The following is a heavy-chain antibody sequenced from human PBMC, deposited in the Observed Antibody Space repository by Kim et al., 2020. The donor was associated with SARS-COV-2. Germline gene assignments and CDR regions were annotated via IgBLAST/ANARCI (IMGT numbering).Heavy chain of an antibody. CDR2: IKQDGSVI. V-gene: IGHV3-7*03. Sequence: GWSLRLSCAASGFTFSSHWMSWVRQAPGKGLEWVANIKQDGSVIYYVDSVKGRFTISRDDAKNSLYLQMNSLRAEDTALYYCAKLGYCSGTNCFYGMDV. CDR1: GFTFSSHW. D-gene: IGHD2-2*01. J-gene: IGHJ6*01. CDR3: AKLGYCSGTNCFYGMDV.